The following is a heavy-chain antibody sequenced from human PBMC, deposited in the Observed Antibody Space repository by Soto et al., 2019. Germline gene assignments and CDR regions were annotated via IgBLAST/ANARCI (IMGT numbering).Heavy chain of an antibody. Sequence: QITLKESGPTLVKPTQTLTLTCTFSGFSLSTSGVGVGWIRQPPGKALEWPALIYWDDDKRYSPSLKSTLTLTKDPSRNQALLTMSNMDPVDTPTYSGAHIGARTRRHDFGYWGKGTRVTVSS. CDR3: AHIGARTRRHDFGY. D-gene: IGHD3-16*01. CDR2: IYWDDDK. CDR1: GFSLSTSGVG. V-gene: IGHV2-5*02. J-gene: IGHJ4*02.